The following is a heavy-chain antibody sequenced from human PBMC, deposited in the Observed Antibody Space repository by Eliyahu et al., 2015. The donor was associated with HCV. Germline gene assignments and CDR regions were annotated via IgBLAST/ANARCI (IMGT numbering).Heavy chain of an antibody. V-gene: IGHV3-23*01. J-gene: IGHJ4*02. Sequence: EVQLLESGGGLVQPGGSLRLSCAASGVTFSSYAXSXVRQAPGKGLXWVSAISGSGGSTYYADSVKGRFTISRDNSKNTLDLQMNSLRAEDTAVYYCARDSNFDYWGQGTLVTVSS. CDR1: GVTFSSYA. CDR3: ARDSNFDY. D-gene: IGHD4-11*01. CDR2: ISGSGGST.